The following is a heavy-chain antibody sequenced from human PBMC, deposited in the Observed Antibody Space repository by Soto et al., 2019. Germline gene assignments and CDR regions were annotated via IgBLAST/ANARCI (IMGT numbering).Heavy chain of an antibody. D-gene: IGHD3-3*01. V-gene: IGHV4-59*01. CDR3: ARNFRSGTYYYYYMDV. CDR1: GGSISSYY. J-gene: IGHJ6*03. Sequence: QVQLQESGPGLVKPSETLSLTCTVSGGSISSYYWSWLRQPPGKGLEWIGYIYYSGSTNYNPSLKRPVTTSLDTSKNQFSLKLSSMTSADTAVYYCARNFRSGTYYYYYMDVCGKGTPVTVSS. CDR2: IYYSGST.